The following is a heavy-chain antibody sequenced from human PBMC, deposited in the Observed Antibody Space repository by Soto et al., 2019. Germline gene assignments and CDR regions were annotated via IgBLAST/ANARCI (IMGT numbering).Heavy chain of an antibody. CDR2: IYYSGST. CDR1: GGSISIGGYY. D-gene: IGHD3-22*01. CDR3: ARGKGGTYYYDSSGLPLAFDI. Sequence: LSLTCTVSGGSISIGGYYWSWSRQHPGQGLEWIGYIYYSGSTYYNPSLKSRVTISVDTSKNQFSLKLSSVTAADTAVYYCARGKGGTYYYDSSGLPLAFDIWGQGTMVTVSS. V-gene: IGHV4-31*03. J-gene: IGHJ3*02.